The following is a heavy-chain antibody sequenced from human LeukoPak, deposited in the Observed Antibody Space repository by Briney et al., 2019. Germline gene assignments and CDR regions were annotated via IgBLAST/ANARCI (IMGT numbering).Heavy chain of an antibody. CDR1: GFTVSSNY. J-gene: IGHJ3*02. V-gene: IGHV3-53*01. D-gene: IGHD5-18*01. CDR2: IYSGGST. CDR3: ASPRRYSYDAFDI. Sequence: GGSLRLSCAASGFTVSSNYMSWVRQAPGKGLEWVSVIYSGGSTYYADSVKGRFTISRDNSKNTLYLQMNSLRAEDTAVYYCASPRRYSYDAFDIWGQGTMVTVSS.